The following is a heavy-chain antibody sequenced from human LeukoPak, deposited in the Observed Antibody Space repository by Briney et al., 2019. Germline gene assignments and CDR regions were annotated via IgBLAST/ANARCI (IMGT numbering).Heavy chain of an antibody. Sequence: SETLSLTCTVSGGSISSGSYYWSWIRQPAGKGLEGIGRIYTSGSPNYNPSLKSRVTISVDTSKNQFSLKLSSVTAADTAVYYCARGGAGIAFYYYYMDVWGKGTTVTVSS. CDR1: GGSISSGSYY. CDR2: IYTSGSP. V-gene: IGHV4-61*02. J-gene: IGHJ6*03. CDR3: ARGGAGIAFYYYYMDV. D-gene: IGHD6-13*01.